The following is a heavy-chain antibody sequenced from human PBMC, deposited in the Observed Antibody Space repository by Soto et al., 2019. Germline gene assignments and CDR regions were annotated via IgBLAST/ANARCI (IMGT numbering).Heavy chain of an antibody. Sequence: QVQLQESGPGLVKPSGTLSLTCAVSGDSITNSNWWSWVRQAPGKGLEWIGEIYHSGATTYNPSLKSRVTISVDPSNNHFSLKLTSVTAADTAVYFCARDLGTGTDYWDQGTLVTVAS. J-gene: IGHJ4*02. CDR1: GDSITNSNW. CDR2: IYHSGAT. V-gene: IGHV4-4*02. CDR3: ARDLGTGTDY. D-gene: IGHD1-1*01.